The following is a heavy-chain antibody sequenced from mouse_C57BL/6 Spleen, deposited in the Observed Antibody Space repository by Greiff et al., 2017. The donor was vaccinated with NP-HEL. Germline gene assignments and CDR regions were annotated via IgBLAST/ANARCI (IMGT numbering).Heavy chain of an antibody. Sequence: EVHLVESGGGLVQPGGSLSLSCAASGFTFTDYYMSWVRQPPGKALEWLGFIRNKANGYTTEYSASVKGRFTISRDNSQSILYLQMNALRAEDSATYYCARYHYGSSYVAWFAYWGQGTLVTVSA. CDR1: GFTFTDYY. D-gene: IGHD1-1*01. V-gene: IGHV7-3*01. J-gene: IGHJ3*01. CDR2: IRNKANGYTT. CDR3: ARYHYGSSYVAWFAY.